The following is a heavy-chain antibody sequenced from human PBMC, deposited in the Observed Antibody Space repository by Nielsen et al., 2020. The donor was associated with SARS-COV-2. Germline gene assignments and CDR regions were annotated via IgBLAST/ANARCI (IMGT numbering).Heavy chain of an antibody. V-gene: IGHV1-24*01. Sequence: ASVKVSCKVSGYTLTELSMHWVRQAPGKGLEWMGGFDPEDGETIYAQKFQGRVTITADESTSTAYMELSSLRSEDTAVYYCAAGFGGQEYDSKDYWDQGTLVTVSS. CDR3: AAGFGGQEYDSKDY. CDR1: GYTLTELS. D-gene: IGHD3-22*01. CDR2: FDPEDGET. J-gene: IGHJ4*02.